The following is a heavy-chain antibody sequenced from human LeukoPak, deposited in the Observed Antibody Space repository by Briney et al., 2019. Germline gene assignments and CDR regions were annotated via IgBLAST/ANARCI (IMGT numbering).Heavy chain of an antibody. CDR1: GGSINNYF. CDR2: IHYSGST. Sequence: SETLSLTCTVSGGSINNYFWSWIRQPPGKGLEWIGYIHYSGSTDYNPSLKSRVTISVDTSKNQFSLKLSSVTAADTAVYYCARDTSSSFDYWGQGTLVTVSS. J-gene: IGHJ4*02. D-gene: IGHD6-6*01. CDR3: ARDTSSSFDY. V-gene: IGHV4-59*01.